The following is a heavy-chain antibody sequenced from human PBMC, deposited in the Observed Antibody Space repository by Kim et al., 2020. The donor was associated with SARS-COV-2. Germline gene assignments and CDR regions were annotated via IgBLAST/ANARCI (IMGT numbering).Heavy chain of an antibody. J-gene: IGHJ6*02. CDR2: MYYSGST. V-gene: IGHV4-59*13. CDR1: GGSISGYY. Sequence: SETLSLTCTVSGGSISGYYWTWIRQPPGKGLEWIGYMYYSGSTFYNPSLKSRVTFSIDTPKNQFSLRLSSVTAADTAVYYGARDINYYYGLDVLGQGT. CDR3: ARDINYYYGLDV.